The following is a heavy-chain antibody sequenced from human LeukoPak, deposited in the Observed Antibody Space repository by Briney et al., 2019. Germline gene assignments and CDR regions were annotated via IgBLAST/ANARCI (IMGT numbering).Heavy chain of an antibody. CDR1: GGSISSYY. D-gene: IGHD2-2*01. J-gene: IGHJ6*03. CDR2: IYTSGST. CDR3: ARSSEYCSSTSCYYYYYMDV. Sequence: SETLSLTCTVSGGSISSYYWSWIRQPPGKGLEWIGRIYTSGSTNYNPSLKSRVTISVDTSKNQFSLKLSSVTAADTAVYYCARSSEYCSSTSCYYYYYMDVWGKGTTVTISS. V-gene: IGHV4-4*08.